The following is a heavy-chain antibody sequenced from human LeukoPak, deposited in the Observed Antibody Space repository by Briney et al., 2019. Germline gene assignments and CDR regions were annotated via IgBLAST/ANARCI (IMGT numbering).Heavy chain of an antibody. J-gene: IGHJ4*01. V-gene: IGHV1-8*02. CDR3: TRRSGGTGTTLGY. Sequence: ASVKVSCKASGYIFTSYDISWARQAPGQGLEWMGWMNPNSGNTGYAQKFQDRVTITRNTSISIAYMELSSLRSEDTAVYYCTRRSGGTGTTLGYWGQGTLVTVSS. CDR2: MNPNSGNT. CDR1: GYIFTSYD. D-gene: IGHD1-1*01.